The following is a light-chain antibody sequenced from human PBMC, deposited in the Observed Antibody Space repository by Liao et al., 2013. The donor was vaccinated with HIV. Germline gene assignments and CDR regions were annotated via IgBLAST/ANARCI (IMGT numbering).Light chain of an antibody. CDR1: KLGDKY. CDR3: QAWDSSTSHWV. Sequence: SYELTQPPSVSVSPGQTASITCSGDKLGDKYVCWYQLRPGQSPLLVIYQDNKRPSGIPERFSGSNSGNTATLTISGTQAMDEADYYCQAWDSSTSHWVFGGGTKLTVL. CDR2: QDN. J-gene: IGLJ3*02. V-gene: IGLV3-1*01.